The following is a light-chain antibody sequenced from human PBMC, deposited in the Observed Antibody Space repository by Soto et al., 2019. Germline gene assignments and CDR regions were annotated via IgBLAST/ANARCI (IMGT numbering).Light chain of an antibody. Sequence: QSVLTQPASVSGSPGQSITISCTGTSSDFGGYNYVSWYQQHPVKAPKLVIYDVTNRPSGVSDRFSGSKSGNTASLTISGLQAEDEADYYCSSYTSSSTPYVFGTGTKVTVL. J-gene: IGLJ1*01. CDR3: SSYTSSSTPYV. CDR2: DVT. V-gene: IGLV2-14*01. CDR1: SSDFGGYNY.